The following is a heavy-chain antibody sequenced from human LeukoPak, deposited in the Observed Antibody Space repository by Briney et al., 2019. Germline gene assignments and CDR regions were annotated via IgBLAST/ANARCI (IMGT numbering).Heavy chain of an antibody. V-gene: IGHV1-69*13. J-gene: IGHJ6*04. D-gene: IGHD4-17*01. CDR3: ASATVTNYYYYYGMDV. Sequence: SVKVSCKASGGTFSSYAISWVRQAPGQGLKWMGGIIPIFGTANYAQKFQGRVTITADESTSTAYMELSSLRSEDTAVYYCASATVTNYYYYYGMDVWGKGTTVTVSS. CDR1: GGTFSSYA. CDR2: IIPIFGTA.